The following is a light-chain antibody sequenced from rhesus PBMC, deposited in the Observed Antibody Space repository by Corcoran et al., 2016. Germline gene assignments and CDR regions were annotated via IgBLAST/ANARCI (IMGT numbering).Light chain of an antibody. CDR2: KAS. V-gene: IGKV1-22*01. CDR3: QQYSSSPPS. J-gene: IGKJ2*01. Sequence: DIQMTQSPSSLSASVGDTVTITCRASQSISSWLAWYQQQPGKAPKLLIYKASSLQSGVPSRFSGSGSGTDFTLTISSLQSEDFATYYCQQYSSSPPSFGQGTKVEIK. CDR1: QSISSW.